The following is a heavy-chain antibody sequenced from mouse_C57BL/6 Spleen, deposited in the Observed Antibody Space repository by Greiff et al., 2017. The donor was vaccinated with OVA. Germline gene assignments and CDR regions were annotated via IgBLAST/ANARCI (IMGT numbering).Heavy chain of an antibody. J-gene: IGHJ2*01. D-gene: IGHD1-1*01. V-gene: IGHV1-55*01. CDR3: ARSGYNGSKAFDY. CDR1: GYTFTSYW. Sequence: QVQLQHPGAELVKPGASVKMSCKASGYTFTSYWITWVKQRPGQGLEWIGDIYPGSGSTNYNEKFKSKATLTVDTSSSTAYMQLSSLTSEDSAVYYCARSGYNGSKAFDYWGQGTTLTVSS. CDR2: IYPGSGST.